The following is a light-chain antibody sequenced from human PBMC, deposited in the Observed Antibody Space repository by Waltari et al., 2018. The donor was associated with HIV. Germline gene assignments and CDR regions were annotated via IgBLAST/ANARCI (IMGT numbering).Light chain of an antibody. J-gene: IGLJ2*01. CDR1: HSNIGAGYD. Sequence: QFVLTQPPSVSGAPGQRVTLSCTGTHSNIGAGYDVHWYQQIPGTAPKLLIYGNNTRPSGVPDRFSGSKSGTSASLAITGLQAEDEADYYCQSYDSSLSGSGVVFGGGTKLTVL. CDR3: QSYDSSLSGSGVV. V-gene: IGLV1-40*01. CDR2: GNN.